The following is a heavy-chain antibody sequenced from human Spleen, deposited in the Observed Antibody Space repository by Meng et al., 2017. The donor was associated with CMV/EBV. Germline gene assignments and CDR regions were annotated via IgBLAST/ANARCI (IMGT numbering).Heavy chain of an antibody. J-gene: IGHJ4*02. Sequence: FTISNCAMGWVRHAREKRQEWISAINDNGSSNYYTDSVKGRFPLSPDNSKNTLYLQMSSLRAEDTAVYYCAIPPSSSYSSSWAPPFDYWGQGTLVTVSS. V-gene: IGHV3-23*01. CDR3: AIPPSSSYSSSWAPPFDY. D-gene: IGHD6-13*01. CDR1: FTISNCA. CDR2: INDNGSSN.